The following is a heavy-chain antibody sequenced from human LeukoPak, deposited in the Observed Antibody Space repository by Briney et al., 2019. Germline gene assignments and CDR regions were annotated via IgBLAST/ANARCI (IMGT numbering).Heavy chain of an antibody. CDR1: GGSLNSSNW. J-gene: IGHJ5*02. V-gene: IGHV4-4*02. D-gene: IGHD6-19*01. CDR3: ARDRSGWYDGFDP. Sequence: SETLSLTCAVSGGSLNSSNWWGWVRQPPGKGLEWIGEIYHSGSTNYNPSLKSRVTISVDKSKNQFSLKLSSVTAADTAVYYCARDRSGWYDGFDPWGQGTLVTVSS. CDR2: IYHSGST.